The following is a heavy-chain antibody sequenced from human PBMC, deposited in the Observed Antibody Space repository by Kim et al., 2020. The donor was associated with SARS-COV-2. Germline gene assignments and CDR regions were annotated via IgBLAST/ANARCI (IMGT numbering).Heavy chain of an antibody. CDR2: ISASNSYT. V-gene: IGHV3-11*05. CDR1: AFTFSNFY. J-gene: IGHJ4*02. D-gene: IGHD3-10*01. Sequence: GGSLRLSCAASAFTFSNFYMSWVRQAPGKGLEWVSYISASNSYTNYADSVKGRFTISRDNAKSSLYLQMSTLRAEDTAVYYCARVLYGAGSHDYFDLWGQGTLV. CDR3: ARVLYGAGSHDYFDL.